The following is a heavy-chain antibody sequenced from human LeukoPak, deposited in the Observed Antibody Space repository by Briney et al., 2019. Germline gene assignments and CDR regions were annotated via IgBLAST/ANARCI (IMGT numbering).Heavy chain of an antibody. CDR3: ARSGVHDPRFDY. CDR1: GGSISGGGYC. D-gene: IGHD3-10*01. Sequence: SETLSLTCAVSGGSISGGGYCWSWIRQPPGKGLEWIGYIYHSGSTYYNPSLKSRVTISVDTSKNQFSLKLSSVTAADTAVYYCARSGVHDPRFDYWGQGTLVTVSS. V-gene: IGHV4-30-4*07. J-gene: IGHJ4*02. CDR2: IYHSGST.